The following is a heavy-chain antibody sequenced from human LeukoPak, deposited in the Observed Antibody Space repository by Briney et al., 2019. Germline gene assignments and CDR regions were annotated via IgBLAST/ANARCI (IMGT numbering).Heavy chain of an antibody. CDR2: IYYSGST. CDR3: ARVHGLYYYGMDV. J-gene: IGHJ6*02. D-gene: IGHD4-17*01. V-gene: IGHV4-59*01. CDR1: GGSISSYY. Sequence: SVTLSLTCTVSGGSISSYYWSWIRQPPGKGLEWIGYIYYSGSTNYNPSLKSRVTISVDTSKNQFSLKLSSVTAADTAVYYCARVHGLYYYGMDVWGQGTTVTVSS.